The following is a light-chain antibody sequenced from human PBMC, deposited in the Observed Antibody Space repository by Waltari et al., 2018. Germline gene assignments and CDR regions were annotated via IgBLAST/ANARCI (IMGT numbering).Light chain of an antibody. CDR1: QSIGGN. CDR2: DAP. V-gene: IGKV3D-15*01. J-gene: IGKJ4*01. CDR3: QQYINWPLT. Sequence: ELVMTQSPATLSMSPAESATPSCRASQSIGGNLAWYQQKPGQAPRLLLYDAPTRATDIPARFSCSGSGTEFTLTISSLQSEDFAFYYCQQYINWPLTFGGGTKMEI.